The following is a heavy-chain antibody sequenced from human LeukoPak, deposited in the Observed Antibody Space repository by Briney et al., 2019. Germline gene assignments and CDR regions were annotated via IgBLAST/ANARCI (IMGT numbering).Heavy chain of an antibody. Sequence: PGGSLRLSCAASGFTFSSYAMHWVRQAPGKGLEWVAVISYDGSNKYYADSVKGRFTISRDNSKNTLYLQMNSLRAEDTAVYYCARGGGYSSSWYFSGQPFDIWGQGTMVTVSS. J-gene: IGHJ3*02. CDR1: GFTFSSYA. D-gene: IGHD6-13*01. V-gene: IGHV3-30*01. CDR3: ARGGGYSSSWYFSGQPFDI. CDR2: ISYDGSNK.